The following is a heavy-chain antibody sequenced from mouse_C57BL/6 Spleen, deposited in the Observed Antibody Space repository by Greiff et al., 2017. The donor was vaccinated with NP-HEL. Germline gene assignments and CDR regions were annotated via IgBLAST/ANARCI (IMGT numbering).Heavy chain of an antibody. Sequence: EVKVEESGAELVKPGASVKLSCTASGFNIKDYYMHWVKQRTEQGLEWIGRIDPEDGETKYAPKFQGKATITADTSSNTAYLQLSSLTSEDTAVYYCARGVTTHYYAMDYWGQGTSVTVSS. CDR2: IDPEDGET. J-gene: IGHJ4*01. CDR1: GFNIKDYY. V-gene: IGHV14-2*01. CDR3: ARGVTTHYYAMDY. D-gene: IGHD2-3*01.